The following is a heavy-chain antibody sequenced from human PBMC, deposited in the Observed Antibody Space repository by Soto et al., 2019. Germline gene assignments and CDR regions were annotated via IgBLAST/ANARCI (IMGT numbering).Heavy chain of an antibody. V-gene: IGHV2-5*02. D-gene: IGHD2-21*02. J-gene: IGHJ6*02. CDR3: VQSRCGGDCLQSYSSHAYYGLDV. CDR2: IYWDDDK. CDR1: GFSFSSIGEG. Sequence: QITLKESGPTLVKPTQTLTLTCTFPGFSFSSIGEGVGWIRQPPGKALEWLALIYWDDDKRYSPSLKSRLTTTKDTSKHQVVLTMTNMDPVDTATYYCVQSRCGGDCLQSYSSHAYYGLDVWGQGTTVTVSS.